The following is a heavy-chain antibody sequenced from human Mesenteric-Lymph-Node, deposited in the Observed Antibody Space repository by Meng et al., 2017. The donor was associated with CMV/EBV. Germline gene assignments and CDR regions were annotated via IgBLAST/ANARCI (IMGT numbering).Heavy chain of an antibody. Sequence: ASVKVSCKASGYTFTGYYMHWVRQAPGQGLEWMGWINPNSGGTNYAQKFQGRVTMTRDTSISTAYMELSRLRSDDTAVYYCSTLPLPPMSAGYYGMDVWGQGTTVTVSS. J-gene: IGHJ6*02. V-gene: IGHV1-2*02. D-gene: IGHD6-13*01. CDR1: GYTFTGYY. CDR3: STLPLPPMSAGYYGMDV. CDR2: INPNSGGT.